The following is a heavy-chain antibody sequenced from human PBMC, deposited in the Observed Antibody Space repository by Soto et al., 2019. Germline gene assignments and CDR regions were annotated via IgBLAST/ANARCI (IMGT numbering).Heavy chain of an antibody. CDR1: GYTFDTYG. V-gene: IGHV1-18*01. CDR3: ARGQPPGHFYFGMDV. D-gene: IGHD6-13*01. CDR2: ISADNGNT. Sequence: QVQLVQSGSEVRKPGASVKVSCKASGYTFDTYGISWVRQAPGQGLEWMGWISADNGNTNYAEKLQGRLTMTTDTSTTTAYMELRSLRSDDTGVYYCARGQPPGHFYFGMDVWGQGTTVTVSS. J-gene: IGHJ6*02.